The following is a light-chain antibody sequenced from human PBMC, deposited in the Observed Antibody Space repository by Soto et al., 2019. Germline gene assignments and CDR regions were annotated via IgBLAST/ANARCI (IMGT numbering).Light chain of an antibody. CDR2: DAS. J-gene: IGKJ1*01. CDR3: QQNKVWPGT. CDR1: QSVSSN. V-gene: IGKV3-15*01. Sequence: EIVMTHSPATLSVSPCEGAALSGRASQSVSSNLAWYQQKPGQAPRLLIYDASTRATGIPVRFSGSGSGTEFTLTISSLQSEDFGVYYCQQNKVWPGTFGQGTKVDIK.